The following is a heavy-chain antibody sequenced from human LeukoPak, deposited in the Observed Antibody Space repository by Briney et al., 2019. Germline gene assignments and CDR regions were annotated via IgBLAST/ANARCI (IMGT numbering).Heavy chain of an antibody. Sequence: GGSLRLSCAASGFTFSIYAMSWVRQAPGKGLEWVSGISWNSGSIGYADSVKGRFTISRDNAKNSLYLQMNSLRAEDTALYHCAKDVLTATTFDSGMNVWGQGTTVTVSS. CDR1: GFTFSIYA. V-gene: IGHV3-9*01. J-gene: IGHJ6*02. CDR3: AKDVLTATTFDSGMNV. D-gene: IGHD1-20*01. CDR2: ISWNSGSI.